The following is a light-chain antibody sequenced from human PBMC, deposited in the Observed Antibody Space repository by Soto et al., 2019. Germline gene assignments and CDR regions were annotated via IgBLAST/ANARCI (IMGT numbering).Light chain of an antibody. CDR1: SSDIGAYNY. V-gene: IGLV2-8*01. CDR2: DVN. J-gene: IGLJ2*01. Sequence: QSALAQPPSASGSPGQSVTISCTGTSSDIGAYNYVSWYQPYPGKAPKLIIYDVNQRPSGVPDRCSGSKSGNPASLTVSGLQAEDEAVYFCNSFAGGAHVVFGGGTKLTVL. CDR3: NSFAGGAHVV.